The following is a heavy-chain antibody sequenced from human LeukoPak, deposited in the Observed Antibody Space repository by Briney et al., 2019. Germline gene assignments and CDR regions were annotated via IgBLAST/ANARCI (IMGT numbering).Heavy chain of an antibody. J-gene: IGHJ4*02. CDR3: VRALSGSNDY. D-gene: IGHD2-15*01. V-gene: IGHV3-74*01. CDR1: GFTFSSQW. Sequence: PGGSLRLSCAASGFTFSSQWMHWVRQAPGKGLMWISRIDSDGMIISYADSVRGRFTISRDNAKNTLYLQMNSLRVDDTAVYYCVRALSGSNDYWGQGTLVTVSS. CDR2: IDSDGMII.